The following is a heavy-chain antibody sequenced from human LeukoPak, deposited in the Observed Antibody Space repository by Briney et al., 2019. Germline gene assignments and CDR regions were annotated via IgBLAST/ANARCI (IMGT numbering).Heavy chain of an antibody. CDR2: ISSSSSYI. D-gene: IGHD2-15*01. J-gene: IGHJ3*02. Sequence: KPGGSLRLSCAASGFTFSSYSMNWVRKAPGKGLEWVSSISSSSSYIYYADSVKGRFTISRDNAKNSLYLQMNSLRAEDTAVYYCARDRTYCSGGSCYSLDAFDIWGQGTMVSVSS. V-gene: IGHV3-21*01. CDR3: ARDRTYCSGGSCYSLDAFDI. CDR1: GFTFSSYS.